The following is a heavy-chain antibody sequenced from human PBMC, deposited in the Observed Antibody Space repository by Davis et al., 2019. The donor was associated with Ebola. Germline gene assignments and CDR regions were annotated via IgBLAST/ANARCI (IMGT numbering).Heavy chain of an antibody. J-gene: IGHJ6*02. V-gene: IGHV4-39*07. CDR1: GGSISSSSYY. CDR2: IYYSGST. CDR3: ARGRDSGSYYYGMDV. Sequence: SETLSLTCTVSGGSISSSSYYWGWIRQPPGKGLEWIGSIYYSGSTYYNPSLKSRVTISVDTSKNQFSLKLSSVTAADTAVYYCARGRDSGSYYYGMDVWGQGTTVTVSS. D-gene: IGHD1-26*01.